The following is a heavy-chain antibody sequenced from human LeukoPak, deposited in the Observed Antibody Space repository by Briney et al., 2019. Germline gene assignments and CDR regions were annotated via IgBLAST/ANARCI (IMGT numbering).Heavy chain of an antibody. CDR2: IYYSGST. V-gene: IGHV4-59*01. CDR3: ARFPLYNWNFLHYMDV. Sequence: PSETLSLTCTVSGGSISSYYWSWIRQPPGKGLEWIGYIYYSGSTNYNPSLKSRVTISVDTSKNQFSLKLSSVTAADTAVYCCARFPLYNWNFLHYMDVWGKGTTVTVSS. CDR1: GGSISSYY. D-gene: IGHD1-7*01. J-gene: IGHJ6*03.